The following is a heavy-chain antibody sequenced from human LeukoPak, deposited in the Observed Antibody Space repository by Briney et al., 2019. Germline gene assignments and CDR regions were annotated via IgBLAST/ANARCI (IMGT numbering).Heavy chain of an antibody. V-gene: IGHV1-8*01. CDR3: ARKGPANYYYYYMDV. CDR2: MNPNSGNT. Sequence: EASVKVSCKASGYTFTSYDLNWVRQATGQGLEWMGWMNPNSGNTGYAPKFQGRVTMTRNTSISTAYMELSSLRSEDTAVYYCARKGPANYYYYYMDVWGKGTSVTVSS. J-gene: IGHJ6*03. CDR1: GYTFTSYD. D-gene: IGHD2-2*01.